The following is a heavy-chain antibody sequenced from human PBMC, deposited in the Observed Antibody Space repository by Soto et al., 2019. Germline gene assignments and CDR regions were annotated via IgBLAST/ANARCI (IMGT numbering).Heavy chain of an antibody. CDR1: GYTFTSYG. CDR3: ARDAAGRGWFDP. J-gene: IGHJ5*02. CDR2: ISAYSGNT. V-gene: IGHV1-18*01. Sequence: ASVKVSCKASGYTFTSYGISWVRQAPGQGLEWMGWISAYSGNTNYAQKLQGRVTMTTDTSTSTAYMELRSLRSDDTAVYYCARDAAGRGWFDPWGQGTLVTVSS. D-gene: IGHD6-13*01.